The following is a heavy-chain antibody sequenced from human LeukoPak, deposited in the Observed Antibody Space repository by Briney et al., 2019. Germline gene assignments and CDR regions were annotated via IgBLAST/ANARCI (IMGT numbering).Heavy chain of an antibody. CDR3: ARDDPGYDSSGYYFPLRY. D-gene: IGHD3-22*01. CDR2: INPSGGST. CDR1: GYTFTSYY. Sequence: ASVMVSCKASGYTFTSYYMHWVRQAPGQGLEWMGIINPSGGSTSYAQKFQGRVTMTRDTSTSTVYMELSSLRSEDTAVYYCARDDPGYDSSGYYFPLRYWGQGTLVTVSS. J-gene: IGHJ4*02. V-gene: IGHV1-46*01.